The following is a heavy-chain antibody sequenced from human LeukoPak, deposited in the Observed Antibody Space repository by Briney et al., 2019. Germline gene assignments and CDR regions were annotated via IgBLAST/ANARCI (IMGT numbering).Heavy chain of an antibody. D-gene: IGHD3-9*01. J-gene: IGHJ5*02. CDR1: GGSISSSSYY. CDR2: IYYSGST. CDR3: ARELRYFDWFIPDWFDP. V-gene: IGHV4-39*02. Sequence: SETLSLTCTVSGGSISSSSYYWGWIRQPPGKGLEWIGSIYYSGSTYYNPSLKSRVTISVDTSKNQFSLKLSSVTAADTAVYYCARELRYFDWFIPDWFDPWGQGTLVTVSS.